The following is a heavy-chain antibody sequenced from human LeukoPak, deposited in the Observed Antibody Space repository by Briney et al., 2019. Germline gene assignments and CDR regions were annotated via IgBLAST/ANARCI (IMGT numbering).Heavy chain of an antibody. CDR3: VKDGYSYGYYYYYYYGMDV. J-gene: IGHJ6*02. CDR2: ISSNGGST. CDR1: GFTFSSYA. Sequence: GGSLRLSCSASGFTFSSYAMHWVRQAPGKGLEYVSAISSNGGSTYYADSVKGGFTISRDNSKNTLYLQMSSLRAEDTAVYYCVKDGYSYGYYYYYYYGMDVWGQGTMVTVSS. D-gene: IGHD5-18*01. V-gene: IGHV3-64D*06.